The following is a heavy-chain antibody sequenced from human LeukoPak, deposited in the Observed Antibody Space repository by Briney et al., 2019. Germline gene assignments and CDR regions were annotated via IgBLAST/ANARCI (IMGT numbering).Heavy chain of an antibody. V-gene: IGHV3-66*01. CDR1: GFTVSSNY. Sequence: GGSLRLSCAASGFTVSSNYMSWVRQAPGKGLEWVSVIYSGGNTYYADSVKGRFTISRDNSKNTLYLQMNSLRVEDTAVYYCASEKNDSSRSFDYWGQGTLVNVSS. CDR3: ASEKNDSSRSFDY. CDR2: IYSGGNT. J-gene: IGHJ4*02. D-gene: IGHD3-22*01.